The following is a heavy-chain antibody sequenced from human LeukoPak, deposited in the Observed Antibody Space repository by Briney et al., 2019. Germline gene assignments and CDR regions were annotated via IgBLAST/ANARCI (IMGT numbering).Heavy chain of an antibody. V-gene: IGHV3-30-3*01. CDR3: SRNPEREYWFDP. J-gene: IGHJ5*02. CDR1: GFTFSAHS. Sequence: PGGSLRLSCAASGFTFSAHSMHWVRLPPGKGLEWVAFISYDGSIKFYADSLKGRFTISRDNSKKTLYLQINSLRAEDTAVYFCSRNPEREYWFDPWGQGTLVTVSS. CDR2: ISYDGSIK.